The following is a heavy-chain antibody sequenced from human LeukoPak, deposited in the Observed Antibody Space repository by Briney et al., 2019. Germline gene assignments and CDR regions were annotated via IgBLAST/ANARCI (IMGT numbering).Heavy chain of an antibody. D-gene: IGHD3-16*01. CDR1: GFTNY. Sequence: GGSLRLSCGASGFTNYMSWVRQAPERGLEWVSVIYSSGSTYYADSVRGRFTISRDKTKNTLFLQMNSLRPEDRAVYYCVKALQGRVWGSYSHAFHIWGQGTMVTVSS. J-gene: IGHJ3*02. V-gene: IGHV3-53*01. CDR3: VKALQGRVWGSYSHAFHI. CDR2: IYSSGST.